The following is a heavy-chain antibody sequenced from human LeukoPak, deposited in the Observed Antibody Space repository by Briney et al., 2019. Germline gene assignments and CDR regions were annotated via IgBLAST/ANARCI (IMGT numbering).Heavy chain of an antibody. CDR3: ARAGPDIVVVPAAMYRWFDY. J-gene: IGHJ4*02. V-gene: IGHV3-7*01. CDR2: IKQDGSEK. CDR1: GFTFSSYW. D-gene: IGHD2-2*01. Sequence: GGSLRLSCAASGFTFSSYWMSWVRQAPGKGLEWVANIKQDGSEKYYVDSVKGRFTISRDNAKNSLYLQMNSLRAEDTAVYYCARAGPDIVVVPAAMYRWFDYWGQGTLVTVSS.